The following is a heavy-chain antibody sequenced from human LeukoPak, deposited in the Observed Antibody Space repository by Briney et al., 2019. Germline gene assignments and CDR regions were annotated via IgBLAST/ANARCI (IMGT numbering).Heavy chain of an antibody. Sequence: GGSLRLSCAASGFTFSSYSMNWVRQAPGKGLEWVSYISDSSSIYYADSVKGRFTISRDNANNSLYLQMNSLRAEDTAVYYCARARYDSSGYYPLGDYWGQGTLVTVSS. J-gene: IGHJ4*02. V-gene: IGHV3-48*04. CDR3: ARARYDSSGYYPLGDY. CDR2: ISDSSSI. D-gene: IGHD3-22*01. CDR1: GFTFSSYS.